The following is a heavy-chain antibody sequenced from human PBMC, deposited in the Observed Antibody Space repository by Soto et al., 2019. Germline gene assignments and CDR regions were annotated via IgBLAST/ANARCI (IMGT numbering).Heavy chain of an antibody. CDR1: GGSISSGGYS. D-gene: IGHD1-26*01. J-gene: IGHJ1*01. V-gene: IGHV4-30-2*01. Sequence: SETLSLTCAVSGGSISSGGYSWSWKRQPQGKGLEWTGYIYHSGSTDYNPSLKSRVTISVDRSKNTLYLQMNSLRAEDTAVYYCAKDRVGATPGYFQHWGQGTLVTGSS. CDR2: IYHSGST. CDR3: AKDRVGATPGYFQH.